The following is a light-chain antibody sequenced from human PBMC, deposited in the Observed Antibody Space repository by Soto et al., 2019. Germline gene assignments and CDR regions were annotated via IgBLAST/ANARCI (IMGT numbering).Light chain of an antibody. Sequence: DIQMTQSPSSLSASVGGRVTITCRASQSISSYLNWYQQKPGKAPKLLIYAESSLQSGVPSRFSGSGSGTDFTLTISSLQPYFFSYDSGQQSYYTPPTFG. V-gene: IGKV1-39*01. J-gene: IGKJ1*01. CDR2: AES. CDR1: QSISSY. CDR3: QQSYYTPPT.